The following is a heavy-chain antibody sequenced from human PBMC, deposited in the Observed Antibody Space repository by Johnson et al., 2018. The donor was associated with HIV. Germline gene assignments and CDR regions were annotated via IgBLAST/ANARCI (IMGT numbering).Heavy chain of an antibody. Sequence: QVQLVESGGGVVQPGRSLRLSCAASGFTFSSYAMHWVRQAPGKGLEWVAVISYDGSNKYYADSVKGRFTISRDNSKNTLYLQMNSLRAEDTAVYYCARGAPDYYDIPKNAFDIWGQGTMVTVSS. D-gene: IGHD3-22*01. V-gene: IGHV3-30*04. CDR2: ISYDGSNK. CDR3: ARGAPDYYDIPKNAFDI. J-gene: IGHJ3*02. CDR1: GFTFSSYA.